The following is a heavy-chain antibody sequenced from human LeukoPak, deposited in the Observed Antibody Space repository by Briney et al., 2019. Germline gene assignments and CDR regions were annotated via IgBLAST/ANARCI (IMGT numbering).Heavy chain of an antibody. V-gene: IGHV4-59*01. CDR2: IYYSGST. D-gene: IGHD5-18*01. Sequence: SETLSLTCTVSGGSISSYYWSWIRQPPGKGLEWIGYIYYSGSTNYNPSLKSRVTISLDTSKSQFSLKLTSVTAADTAVYYCARVKIPRGYSYGSFDYWGQGLLVTVSS. CDR3: ARVKIPRGYSYGSFDY. J-gene: IGHJ4*02. CDR1: GGSISSYY.